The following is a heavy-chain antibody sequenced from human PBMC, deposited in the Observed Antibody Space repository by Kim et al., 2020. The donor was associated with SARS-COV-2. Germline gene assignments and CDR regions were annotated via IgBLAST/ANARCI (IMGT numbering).Heavy chain of an antibody. J-gene: IGHJ4*01. CDR3: AKHSGDFWSAFYFDD. CDR2: VSADGGGT. CDR1: GFTFNTYA. V-gene: IGHV3-23*01. Sequence: GGSLRLSCAASGFTFNTYAMAWVRQAPGKGLQWVATVSADGGGTYYADSVKGRFTISRDNSKKTLFLQMKSLRADDKAQYFCAKHSGDFWSAFYFDDWG. D-gene: IGHD3-3*01.